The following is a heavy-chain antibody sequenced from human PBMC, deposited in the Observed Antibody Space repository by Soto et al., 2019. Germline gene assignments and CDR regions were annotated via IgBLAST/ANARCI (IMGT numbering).Heavy chain of an antibody. CDR3: ARDRDAYGSGNYYNRIDF. CDR1: GGIFSTYA. Sequence: QVQLVQSGAEVKKPGSSVKVSCKASGGIFSTYAISWLRQAPGQGLERMGGIIPIFGTPNYARRFQDRVTITADESTTPSYMELSRLTSEDTAGHYCARDRDAYGSGNYYNRIDFWGQGTLVPVSS. D-gene: IGHD3-10*01. V-gene: IGHV1-69*01. J-gene: IGHJ4*02. CDR2: IIPIFGTP.